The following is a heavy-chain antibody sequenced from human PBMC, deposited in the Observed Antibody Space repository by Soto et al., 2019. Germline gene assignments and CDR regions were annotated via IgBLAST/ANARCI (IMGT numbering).Heavy chain of an antibody. Sequence: QVHLVQSGAEVKKPGSSVKVSCKASGGSFRNYIFAWVRQAPGQGLEWMGGTIPMFATAQYAQKLQGRVTITADESTSTVYMDLISLRSDDTAVYYCARGLFGQQWLVGFDTWGQGTLVTVSS. D-gene: IGHD6-19*01. CDR2: TIPMFATA. V-gene: IGHV1-69*01. CDR3: ARGLFGQQWLVGFDT. CDR1: GGSFRNYI. J-gene: IGHJ4*02.